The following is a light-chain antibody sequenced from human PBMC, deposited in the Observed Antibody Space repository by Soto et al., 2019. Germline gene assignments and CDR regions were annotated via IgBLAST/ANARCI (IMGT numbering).Light chain of an antibody. V-gene: IGKV3-11*01. CDR3: QQRSNWPIT. J-gene: IGKJ5*01. CDR1: ETVRSD. Sequence: EIVMRQSPATLSVSPGERPTLSCRASETVRSDLAWYQQKPGQAPRLLIYDASNRATGIPARFSGSGSGTDFTLTISSLEPEDFAVYCCQQRSNWPITFGQGTRREVK. CDR2: DAS.